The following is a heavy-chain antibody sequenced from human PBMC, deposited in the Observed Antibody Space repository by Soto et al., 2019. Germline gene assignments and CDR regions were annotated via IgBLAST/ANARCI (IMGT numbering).Heavy chain of an antibody. D-gene: IGHD6-19*01. J-gene: IGHJ4*02. CDR2: IIPIFGTA. CDR1: GGTFSSYA. Sequence: ASVKVSCKASGGTFSSYAISWLRQAPGQGLEWMGGIIPIFGTANYAQKFQGRVTITADESTSTAYMELSSLRSEDTAVYYCARDCCGSGWYDYWGQGTLVTVSS. CDR3: ARDCCGSGWYDY. V-gene: IGHV1-69*13.